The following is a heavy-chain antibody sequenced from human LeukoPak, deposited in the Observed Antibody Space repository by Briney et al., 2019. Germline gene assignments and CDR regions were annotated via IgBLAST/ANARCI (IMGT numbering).Heavy chain of an antibody. D-gene: IGHD3-22*01. CDR2: IYYSGST. V-gene: IGHV4-30-4*08. CDR1: GGSISSYY. Sequence: SETLSLTCTVFGGSISSYYWSWIRQPPGKGLEWIGYIYYSGSTYYNPSLKSRVTISVDTSKNQFSLKLSSVTAADTAVYYCARAWDSSGYYDYWGQGTLVTVSS. J-gene: IGHJ4*02. CDR3: ARAWDSSGYYDY.